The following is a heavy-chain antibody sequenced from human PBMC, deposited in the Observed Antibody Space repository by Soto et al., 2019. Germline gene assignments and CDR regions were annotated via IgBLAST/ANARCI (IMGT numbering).Heavy chain of an antibody. CDR3: VRDGTKNLRDWFDP. J-gene: IGHJ5*02. CDR2: IYATGTA. D-gene: IGHD3-16*01. V-gene: IGHV4-4*07. Sequence: SETLSLTCTVSGASISGFYWSWIRKSAGKGLEWIGRIYATGTADYNPSLKSRVMMSVDTSKKQFSLKLRSVTAADTAVYYCVRDGTKNLRDWFDPWGQGISVTVSS. CDR1: GASISGFY.